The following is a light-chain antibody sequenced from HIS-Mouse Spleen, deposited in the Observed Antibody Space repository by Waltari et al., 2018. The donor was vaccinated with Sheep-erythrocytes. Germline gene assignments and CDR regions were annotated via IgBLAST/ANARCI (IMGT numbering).Light chain of an antibody. CDR3: QQYNSYPLT. Sequence: DIEMTQSPSTLSASVGDSVTITCRTSQSISSWLAWYQQKPGKAPKLLIYKASSLESGVPSRFSGSGSGTEFTLTISSLQPDDFATYYCQQYNSYPLTFGGGTKVEIK. J-gene: IGKJ4*01. V-gene: IGKV1-5*03. CDR1: QSISSW. CDR2: KAS.